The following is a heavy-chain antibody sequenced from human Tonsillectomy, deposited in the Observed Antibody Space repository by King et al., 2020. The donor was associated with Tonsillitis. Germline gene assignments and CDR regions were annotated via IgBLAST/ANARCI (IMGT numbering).Heavy chain of an antibody. V-gene: IGHV3-74*01. D-gene: IGHD3-3*01. CDR2: INSDGSST. CDR1: GFIFSSYW. Sequence: VQLVESGGGLVQPGGSLRLSCAASGFIFSSYWMHWVRQAPGKGLVWVSRINSDGSSTSYADSVKGRFTISRDNAKNTLYLQMNSLRAEDTAVYYCAKAYYDFWSGASFDYWGQGTLVTVSS. CDR3: AKAYYDFWSGASFDY. J-gene: IGHJ4*02.